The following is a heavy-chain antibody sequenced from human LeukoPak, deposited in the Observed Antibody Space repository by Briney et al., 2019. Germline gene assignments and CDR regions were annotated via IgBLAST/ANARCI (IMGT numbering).Heavy chain of an antibody. J-gene: IGHJ4*02. CDR1: GYTFTSYD. CDR3: ARDGTVTTKPLDY. Sequence: ASVKVSCKASGYTFTSYDINWVRQATGQGLEWMGWMNPNSGNTGYAQKFQGRVTITADESTSTAYMELSSLRSEDTAVYYCARDGTVTTKPLDYWGQGTLVTVSS. V-gene: IGHV1-8*03. CDR2: MNPNSGNT. D-gene: IGHD4-11*01.